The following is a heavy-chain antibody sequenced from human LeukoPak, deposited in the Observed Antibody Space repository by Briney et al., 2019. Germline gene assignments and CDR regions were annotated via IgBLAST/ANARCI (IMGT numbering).Heavy chain of an antibody. CDR2: MNPNSGNT. Sequence: ASVKVSCKASGYTFTSYDINWVRQATGQGLEWMGWMNPNSGNTGYAQKLQGRVTMTADTSTSTAYMELRSLRSDDTAVYYCARDLVRFGEFDRWGQGTLVTVSS. J-gene: IGHJ4*02. V-gene: IGHV1-8*01. CDR3: ARDLVRFGEFDR. CDR1: GYTFTSYD. D-gene: IGHD3-10*01.